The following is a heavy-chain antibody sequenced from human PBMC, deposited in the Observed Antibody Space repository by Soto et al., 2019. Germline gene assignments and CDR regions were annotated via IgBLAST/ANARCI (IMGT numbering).Heavy chain of an antibody. CDR1: GLVFRSYG. Sequence: QVQLVESGGGVVQPGMSLRLSCTASGLVFRSYGMHWVRQSPGKGLEWLAVIWYDGSQKYYADSVMGRITISRDNSKNXXYLQMDSLRFEDTAVYYCASRVAAEGIPYYYGMDVWGQGTAVTVSS. J-gene: IGHJ6*02. CDR2: IWYDGSQK. V-gene: IGHV3-33*03. D-gene: IGHD6-13*01. CDR3: ASRVAAEGIPYYYGMDV.